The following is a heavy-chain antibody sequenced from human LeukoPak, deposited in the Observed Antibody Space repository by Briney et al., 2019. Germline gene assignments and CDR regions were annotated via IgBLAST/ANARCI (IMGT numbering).Heavy chain of an antibody. CDR2: IYPGDSDT. D-gene: IGHD6-19*01. CDR3: ARSASGWGLDD. V-gene: IGHV5-51*01. Sequence: GESLEISCKGSGYSFTTYWIGWVRQMSGTGLEWMGIIYPGDSDTRYSPSFQGQVTISADKSISTAYLQWSSLKASDSAMYYCARSASGWGLDDWGQGSLVTVSS. CDR1: GYSFTTYW. J-gene: IGHJ4*02.